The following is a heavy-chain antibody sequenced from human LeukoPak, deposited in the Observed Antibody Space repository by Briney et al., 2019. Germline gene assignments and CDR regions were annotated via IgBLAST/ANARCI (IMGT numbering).Heavy chain of an antibody. CDR2: ISWNSGSI. CDR1: GFTFYDYA. Sequence: GGSLRLSCAASGFTFYDYAMHWVRHAPGKGLEWVSGISWNSGSIVYADSVKGRFTISRDNAKNSLYLQMNSLRAEDTALYYCAKGGGSSGYYPYFDYWGQGTLVTVSS. V-gene: IGHV3-9*01. CDR3: AKGGGSSGYYPYFDY. J-gene: IGHJ4*02. D-gene: IGHD3-22*01.